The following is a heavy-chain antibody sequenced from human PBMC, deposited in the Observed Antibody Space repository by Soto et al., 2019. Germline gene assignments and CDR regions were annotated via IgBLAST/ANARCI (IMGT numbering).Heavy chain of an antibody. V-gene: IGHV3-23*01. CDR3: AKGQNSGTYRFYFDY. Sequence: PGGSLRLSCAASGITLSSYAMSGVRQAPGKGPEWVSVISASGGSTSYADSVKGRFTISRDNSKNTLYLQMNSLRADDTAVYHFAKGQNSGTYRFYFDYWGQGALVTGLL. CDR1: GITLSSYA. J-gene: IGHJ4*02. CDR2: ISASGGST. D-gene: IGHD1-26*01.